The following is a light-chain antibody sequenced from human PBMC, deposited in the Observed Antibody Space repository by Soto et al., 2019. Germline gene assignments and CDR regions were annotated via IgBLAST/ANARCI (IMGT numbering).Light chain of an antibody. CDR2: DAS. Sequence: EIVLTQSPATLSLSPGERATLSCRASQSISSYLAWYQQKPGQAPRLLIYDASNRATGIPARFSGSGSGTVFTLTISSLEPEDFSVYYCQQRKGFTFGPGTKVDIK. J-gene: IGKJ3*01. V-gene: IGKV3-11*01. CDR1: QSISSY. CDR3: QQRKGFT.